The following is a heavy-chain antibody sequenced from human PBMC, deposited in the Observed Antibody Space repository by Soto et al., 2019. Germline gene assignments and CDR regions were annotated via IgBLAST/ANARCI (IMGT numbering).Heavy chain of an antibody. Sequence: QVQLQESGPGLVKPSQTLSLTCTVSGGSISSGDYYWSWIRQPPGKGLEWIGYIYYSGSTYYNPSLKXXVXISXYTSKNQFALKLSSVTAADTAVYYCARDGRFGVDYWGQGTLVTVSS. CDR3: ARDGRFGVDY. J-gene: IGHJ4*02. CDR1: GGSISSGDYY. V-gene: IGHV4-30-4*01. D-gene: IGHD3-3*01. CDR2: IYYSGST.